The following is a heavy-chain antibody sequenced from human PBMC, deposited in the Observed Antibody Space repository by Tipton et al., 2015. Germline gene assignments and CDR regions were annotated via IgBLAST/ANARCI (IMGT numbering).Heavy chain of an antibody. CDR2: IDHSGNT. D-gene: IGHD6-25*01. CDR3: ARADAALDY. CDR1: GGSVGGENYY. J-gene: IGHJ4*02. V-gene: IGHV4-31*03. Sequence: TLSLTCTVSGGSVGGENYYWSWIRQHPEKGLAWNGHIDHSGNTHYNPSLESRVSISVDTAKSQFSLTLRSVSAADTAVYYCARADAALDYWGQGTLVTVSS.